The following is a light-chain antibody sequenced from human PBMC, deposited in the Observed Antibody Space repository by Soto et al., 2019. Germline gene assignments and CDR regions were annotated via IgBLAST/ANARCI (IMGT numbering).Light chain of an antibody. V-gene: IGKV3-20*01. CDR3: HQYVTSPWT. J-gene: IGKJ1*01. CDR2: GAS. Sequence: EIVLTQSPGTLSLSPGERATLSCRASQTVGGRYLAWYQQKPGQAPRLLIYGASSRATDIPAKFSGSGSGTDVTLTISRLEHKDFAVYYCHQYVTSPWTFGQGAKVEIK. CDR1: QTVGGRY.